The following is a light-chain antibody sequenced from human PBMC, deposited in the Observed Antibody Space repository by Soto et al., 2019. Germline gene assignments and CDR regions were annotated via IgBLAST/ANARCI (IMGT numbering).Light chain of an antibody. CDR2: AAS. CDR3: QQSYSTPYS. CDR1: QSMSNY. Sequence: DIQMTQSPSSLSASVGDRVTITCRASQSMSNYLNWYQHKPGKAPKVLIYAASTLQSGVPSRFSGRVSGTDFTLTISSLQPEDFATYHCQQSYSTPYSFGQGNKLEIK. V-gene: IGKV1-39*01. J-gene: IGKJ2*01.